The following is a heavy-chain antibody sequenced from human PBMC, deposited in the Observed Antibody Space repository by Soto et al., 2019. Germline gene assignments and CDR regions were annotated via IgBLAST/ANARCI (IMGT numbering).Heavy chain of an antibody. D-gene: IGHD3-10*01. Sequence: PLGSLRLSCPASGCTFSGYAMHWVRQAPGKGLEWVGVISYDGSNKYYASPVRVRFTISRDNSKNTLYLQMNSLRAEDTAVYYCARDLIRGAPHGLFDXWGQGTLVTVSX. V-gene: IGHV3-30-3*01. CDR3: ARDLIRGAPHGLFDX. CDR2: ISYDGSNK. J-gene: IGHJ4*02. CDR1: GCTFSGYA.